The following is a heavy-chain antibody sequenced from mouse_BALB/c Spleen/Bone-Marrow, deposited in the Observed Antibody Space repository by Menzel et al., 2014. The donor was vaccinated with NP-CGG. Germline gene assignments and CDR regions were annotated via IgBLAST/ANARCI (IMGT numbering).Heavy chain of an antibody. CDR2: ILPGSGSI. Sequence: VQLHQSGAELMKPGASVKISCKATGYTFSSYWIEWVKQRPGHGLEWIGEILPGSGSIKYNEKFKGKATFTADTSSNTAYMQHSSLTSDDSAVYDCASRYDTMDYWGQGTSVTVSS. V-gene: IGHV1-9*01. CDR3: ASRYDTMDY. CDR1: GYTFSSYW. J-gene: IGHJ4*01.